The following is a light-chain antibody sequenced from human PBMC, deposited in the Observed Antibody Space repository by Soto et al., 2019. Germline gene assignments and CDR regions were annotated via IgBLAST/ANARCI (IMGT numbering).Light chain of an antibody. J-gene: IGKJ1*01. CDR1: ETVSSY. Sequence: DIQMTQSPSSLSASVGDRVTITCRASETVSSYLNWYQHKAGKAPKVLIYGAISLKSGVPSRFSGSGSGTDFTLTISSLQPEDFATYYCQQSYNTPLTVVQGTKVEIK. V-gene: IGKV1-39*01. CDR2: GAI. CDR3: QQSYNTPLT.